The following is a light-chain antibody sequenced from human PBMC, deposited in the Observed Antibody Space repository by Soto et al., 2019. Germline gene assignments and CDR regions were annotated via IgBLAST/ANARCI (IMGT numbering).Light chain of an antibody. J-gene: IGKJ4*01. Sequence: MTQSPSTLSASVGDRITITCRASQNIRSRLAWYQQKPGQAPRLLIYDASTRATGIPARFSGSGSGTLFTLTISSLQSEDFAVYYCQQYNNWPLTFGGGTKVEI. V-gene: IGKV3-15*01. CDR2: DAS. CDR3: QQYNNWPLT. CDR1: QNIRSR.